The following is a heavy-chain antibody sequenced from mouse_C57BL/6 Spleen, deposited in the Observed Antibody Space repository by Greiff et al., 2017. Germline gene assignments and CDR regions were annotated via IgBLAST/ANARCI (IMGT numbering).Heavy chain of an antibody. CDR1: GYSITSGYY. CDR2: ISYDGSN. D-gene: IGHD4-1*01. J-gene: IGHJ2*01. Sequence: VQLQQSGPGLVKPSQSLSLTCSVTGYSITSGYYWNWIRQFPGNKLEWMGYISYDGSNNYNPSLKNRISITRDTSKNQFFLKLNSVTTEDTATYYCAREGGLGFDYWGQGTTLTVSS. CDR3: AREGGLGFDY. V-gene: IGHV3-6*01.